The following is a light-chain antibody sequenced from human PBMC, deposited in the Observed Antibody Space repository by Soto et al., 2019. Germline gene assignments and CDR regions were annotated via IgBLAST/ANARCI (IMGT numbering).Light chain of an antibody. CDR3: QQSHNAPPYT. CDR2: AVS. V-gene: IGKV1-39*01. Sequence: DIQVTQSPSSLSASVGDRVTITCRASQSISSSHLNWYQQKPGKAPNLLIYAVSSLQSGVPSRFSGSGSGTDFTLTISSLQPEDFATYYCQQSHNAPPYTFGQGIKLEIK. CDR1: QSISSSH. J-gene: IGKJ2*01.